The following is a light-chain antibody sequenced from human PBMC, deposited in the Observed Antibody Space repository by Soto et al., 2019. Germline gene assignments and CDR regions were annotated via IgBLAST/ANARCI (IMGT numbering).Light chain of an antibody. V-gene: IGLV1-40*01. CDR1: SSDIGAGHG. J-gene: IGLJ3*02. CDR2: DDT. CDR3: LSYDRSQTAVV. Sequence: QSVLTQSPSVSGAPGQRVTISCTGGSSDIGAGHGVHWYQQLPGTAPKLLIYDDTNRPSGVPDRFSGSKAGTSASLAITGLQADDEGDYSCLSYDRSQTAVVFGGGTKLTVL.